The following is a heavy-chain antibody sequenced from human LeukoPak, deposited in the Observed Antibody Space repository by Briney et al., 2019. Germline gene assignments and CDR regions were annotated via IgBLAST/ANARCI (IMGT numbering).Heavy chain of an antibody. CDR2: IYYSGST. J-gene: IGHJ4*02. D-gene: IGHD4-17*01. CDR3: ASQARHGESGY. CDR1: GGSISSYY. Sequence: SETLSLTCTVSGGSISSYYWSWIRQPPGKGLEWIGYIYYSGSTNYNPSLKSRVTISVDTSKNQFSLKLSSVTAADTAVYYCASQARHGESGYWGQGTLVTVSS. V-gene: IGHV4-59*01.